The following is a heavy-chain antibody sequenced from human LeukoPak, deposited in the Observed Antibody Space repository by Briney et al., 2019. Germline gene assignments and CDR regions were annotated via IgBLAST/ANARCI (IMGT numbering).Heavy chain of an antibody. CDR1: GYTFTGQY. CDR3: ARGYYGMDV. J-gene: IGHJ6*02. V-gene: IGHV1-2*02. CDR2: INPKTGDT. Sequence: ASVKVSCKASGYTFTGQYLYWARQTPGQGLEWMGWINPKTGDTDSAQNFQGRLTMTRDTSITTVYMELSSLTSDDTAVYYCARGYYGMDVWGQGTTVTVSS.